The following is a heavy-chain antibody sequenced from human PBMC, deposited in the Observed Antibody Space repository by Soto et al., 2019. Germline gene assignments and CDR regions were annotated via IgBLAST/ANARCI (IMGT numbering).Heavy chain of an antibody. V-gene: IGHV3-43*01. Sequence: EVQLVESGGVVIHPGGSLRLSCAVSGFTFTDYTTYWVRQAPWKGLEWVSLITWHGSRTSYAASVMCRFTVSRDISKSSLFLQMSSLRSEDSAMYYCANRIFPCASGGAALIDYWGQGTLVTFSS. CDR3: ANRIFPCASGGAALIDY. CDR2: ITWHGSRT. D-gene: IGHD2-15*01. J-gene: IGHJ4*02. CDR1: GFTFTDYT.